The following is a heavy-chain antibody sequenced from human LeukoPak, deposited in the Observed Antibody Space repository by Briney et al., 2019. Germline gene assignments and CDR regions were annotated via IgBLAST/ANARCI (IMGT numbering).Heavy chain of an antibody. V-gene: IGHV1-18*01. J-gene: IGHJ4*02. CDR2: ISAYNGNT. D-gene: IGHD6-13*01. CDR1: GYTFTSYG. Sequence: ASVKVSCKASGYTFTSYGISWVRQAPGQGLEWMGWISAYNGNTNYAQKLQGRVTMTTDTSTSTAYMELRSLRSDDTAVYYCARGVSSSWYVEKQYYFDYWGQGTLVTVSS. CDR3: ARGVSSSWYVEKQYYFDY.